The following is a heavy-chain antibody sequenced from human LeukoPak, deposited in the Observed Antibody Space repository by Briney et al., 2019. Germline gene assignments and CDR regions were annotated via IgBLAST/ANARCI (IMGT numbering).Heavy chain of an antibody. J-gene: IGHJ3*02. CDR3: ATDLYYDFRSGPQEAFNI. Sequence: ASVKVSCKVSGYTLTELSMHWVRQAPGKGLEWMGGFDPEDGETIYAQKFQGRVTMTEDTSTDTAYMELSSLRSEDTAVYYCATDLYYDFRSGPQEAFNIWGQGTMVTVSS. CDR2: FDPEDGET. D-gene: IGHD3-3*01. CDR1: GYTLTELS. V-gene: IGHV1-24*01.